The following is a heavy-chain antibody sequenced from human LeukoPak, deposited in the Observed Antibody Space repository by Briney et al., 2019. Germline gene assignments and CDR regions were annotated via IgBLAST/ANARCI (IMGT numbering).Heavy chain of an antibody. D-gene: IGHD3-9*01. CDR1: GFTFSSYA. J-gene: IGHJ4*02. Sequence: GGSLRLSCAASGFTFSSYAMSWVRQAPGKGLEWVSAISGSGGSTYYADSVKGRFTISRDNSKNTLYLQMNSLRAEDTAVYYCARVGGNDILTGYYKYYFDHWGQGTLVTVSS. CDR2: ISGSGGST. V-gene: IGHV3-23*01. CDR3: ARVGGNDILTGYYKYYFDH.